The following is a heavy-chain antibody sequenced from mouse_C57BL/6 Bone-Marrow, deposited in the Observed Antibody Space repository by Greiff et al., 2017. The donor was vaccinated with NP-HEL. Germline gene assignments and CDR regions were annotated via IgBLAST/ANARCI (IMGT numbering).Heavy chain of an antibody. J-gene: IGHJ3*01. Sequence: VQLQQSGAELVRPGTSVKVSCKASGYAFTNYLIEWVKQRPGQGLEWIGVINPGSGGPNYNEKFKGKATLTADKSSSTAYMQLSSLTSEDSAVYFCARGGIYYDYALFAYWGQGTLVTVSA. CDR1: GYAFTNYL. D-gene: IGHD2-4*01. CDR2: INPGSGGP. V-gene: IGHV1-54*01. CDR3: ARGGIYYDYALFAY.